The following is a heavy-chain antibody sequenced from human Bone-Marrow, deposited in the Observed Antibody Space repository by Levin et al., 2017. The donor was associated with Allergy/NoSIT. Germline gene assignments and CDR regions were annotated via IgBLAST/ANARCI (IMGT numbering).Heavy chain of an antibody. CDR3: ATRIAVAGTKGDY. D-gene: IGHD6-19*01. V-gene: IGHV3-23*01. Sequence: GGSLRLSCAASGFTFSSYAMSWVRQAPGKGLEWVSAISGSGGSTYYADSVKGRFTISRDNSKNTLYLQMNSLRAEDTAVYYCATRIAVAGTKGDYWGQGTLVTVSS. CDR2: ISGSGGST. CDR1: GFTFSSYA. J-gene: IGHJ4*02.